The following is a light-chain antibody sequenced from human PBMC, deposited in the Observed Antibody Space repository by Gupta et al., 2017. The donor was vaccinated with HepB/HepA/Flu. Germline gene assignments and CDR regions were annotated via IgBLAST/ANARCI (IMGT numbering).Light chain of an antibody. CDR2: GAS. CDR3: QQDDNWPPVA. V-gene: IGKV3-15*01. J-gene: IGKJ1*01. CDR1: QSVGSN. Sequence: EIVMTQSPATLSVSPGESATLSCRASQSVGSNLAWYKQKPGQAPRLPIYGASTRDTGIPVRFCGSGCGKKFTLTISSRQSEDFAVYYCQQDDNWPPVAFGQGTKVEIK.